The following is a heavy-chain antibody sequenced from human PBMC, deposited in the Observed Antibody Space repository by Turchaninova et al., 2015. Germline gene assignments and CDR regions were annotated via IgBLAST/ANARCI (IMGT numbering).Heavy chain of an antibody. CDR3: ARRLTPGAFDI. V-gene: IGHV3-48*04. CDR1: GFTFRSYN. D-gene: IGHD4/OR15-4a*01. Sequence: EVQLVESGGGLVQPGGSLRLSCAASGFTFRSYNMNWVRQAPGKGLEWVSYISSSRSTIYYADSVKGRFTISRDNAKNSLYLQMNSLRAEDTAVYYCARRLTPGAFDIWGQGTMVTVSS. CDR2: ISSSRSTI. J-gene: IGHJ3*02.